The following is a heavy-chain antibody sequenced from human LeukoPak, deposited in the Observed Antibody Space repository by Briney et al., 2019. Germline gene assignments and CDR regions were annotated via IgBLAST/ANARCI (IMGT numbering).Heavy chain of an antibody. J-gene: IGHJ4*02. CDR2: IIPIFSTA. CDR1: GGTFSSYA. D-gene: IGHD6-19*01. V-gene: IGHV1-69*13. CDR3: ASGIAVAGRGKYYFDY. Sequence: GASVKVSCKASGGTFSSYAISWVRQAPEQGLEWMGGIIPIFSTANYAQKFQGRVTITADESTSTAYMELSSLRSEDTAVYYCASGIAVAGRGKYYFDYWGQGTLVTVSS.